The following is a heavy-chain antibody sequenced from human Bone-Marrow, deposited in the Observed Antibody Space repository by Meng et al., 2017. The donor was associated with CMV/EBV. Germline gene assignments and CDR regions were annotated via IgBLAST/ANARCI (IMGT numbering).Heavy chain of an antibody. Sequence: SETLSLTCNVSGGSVSSPSYYWTWIRQPPGKGLEWIGYISYSGITNYSPSLKSRVTISLDTSKNQFSLKLTSVTAADTAVYHCARDRCSSTRCYYEGYGMDVWGPGTTVTVSS. J-gene: IGHJ6*02. CDR1: GGSVSSPSYY. V-gene: IGHV4-61*01. D-gene: IGHD2-2*01. CDR3: ARDRCSSTRCYYEGYGMDV. CDR2: ISYSGIT.